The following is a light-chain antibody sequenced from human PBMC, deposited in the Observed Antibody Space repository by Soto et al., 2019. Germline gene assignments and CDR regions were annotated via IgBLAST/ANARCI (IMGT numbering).Light chain of an antibody. CDR1: QSISYY. Sequence: DIHMTQSPSSLSASVGDRVTITCRASQSISYYLNWYQQKPGKAPNLLIYIASNLHSGVPSRFSGSGSGTDFTLTISSLQPEDFATYYCQQSYSTPYTFGQGTKLDI. V-gene: IGKV1-39*01. CDR3: QQSYSTPYT. CDR2: IAS. J-gene: IGKJ2*01.